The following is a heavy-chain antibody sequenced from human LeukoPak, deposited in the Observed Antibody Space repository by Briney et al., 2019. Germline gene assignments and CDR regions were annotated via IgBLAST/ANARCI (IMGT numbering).Heavy chain of an antibody. J-gene: IGHJ6*03. CDR2: IIPIFGTA. CDR3: ARDGADIVATMFHLYCYYYMDV. Sequence: GASVKVSCKASGGTFSSYAISWVRQAPGQGLEWMGGIIPIFGTANYAQKFQGRVTMTTDTSTSTAYMELRSLRSDDTAVYYCARDGADIVATMFHLYCYYYMDVWGKGTTVTISS. D-gene: IGHD5-12*01. V-gene: IGHV1-69*05. CDR1: GGTFSSYA.